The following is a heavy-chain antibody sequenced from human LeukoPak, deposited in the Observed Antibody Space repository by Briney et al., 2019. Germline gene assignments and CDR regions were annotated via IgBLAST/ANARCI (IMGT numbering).Heavy chain of an antibody. Sequence: ASVKVSCKASGYAFTSYDINWVRQAAGQGLEWMGWMNPNSGNTVYAQKFQGRVTINRNTSISTAYMEVSRLRSEDTAVYYCARAEIRYYDFWSGYHNWFDPWGQGTLVTVSS. CDR1: GYAFTSYD. V-gene: IGHV1-8*03. CDR3: ARAEIRYYDFWSGYHNWFDP. D-gene: IGHD3-3*01. J-gene: IGHJ5*02. CDR2: MNPNSGNT.